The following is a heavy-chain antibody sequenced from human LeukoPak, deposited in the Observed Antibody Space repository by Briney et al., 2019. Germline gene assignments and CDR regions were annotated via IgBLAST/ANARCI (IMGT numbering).Heavy chain of an antibody. CDR2: ISGSGGST. Sequence: PGGSLRLSCAASGFTFSSYAMSWVRQAPGKGLEWVSAISGSGGSTYYADSVKGRFTISRDNSKNTLYLQMNSLRAEDTAVYYCAKVFVVVPAAIRAPFDYWGQGTLVTVSS. CDR1: GFTFSSYA. D-gene: IGHD2-2*02. CDR3: AKVFVVVPAAIRAPFDY. J-gene: IGHJ4*02. V-gene: IGHV3-23*01.